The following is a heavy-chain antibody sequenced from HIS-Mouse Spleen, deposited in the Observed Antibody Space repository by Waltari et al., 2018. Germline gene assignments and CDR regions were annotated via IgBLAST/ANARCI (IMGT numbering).Heavy chain of an antibody. CDR2: IYWDDDK. V-gene: IGHV2-70*15. Sequence: QVTLRESGPALVKPTQTLTLTCTFSGFSLSTSGMCVSWIRQPPGKALEWLARIYWDDDKYYSTSLKTRLTISKDTSKNQVVLTMTNMDPVDTATYYCARIAEGYSSGWYAFDYWGQGTLVTVSS. CDR3: ARIAEGYSSGWYAFDY. J-gene: IGHJ4*02. D-gene: IGHD6-19*01. CDR1: GFSLSTSGMC.